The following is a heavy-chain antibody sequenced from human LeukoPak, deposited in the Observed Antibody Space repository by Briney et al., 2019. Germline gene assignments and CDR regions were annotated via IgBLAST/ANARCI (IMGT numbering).Heavy chain of an antibody. J-gene: IGHJ4*02. V-gene: IGHV3-23*01. D-gene: IGHD3-10*01. CDR2: ISGSGGST. CDR3: AKSSWFGELFFDY. CDR1: GFTFSSYA. Sequence: GGSLRLSCAASGFTFSSYAMSWDRQAPGKGLEWVSAISGSGGSTYYADSVKGRFTISRDNSKNTLYLQMNSLRAEDTAVYYCAKSSWFGELFFDYWGQGTLVTVSS.